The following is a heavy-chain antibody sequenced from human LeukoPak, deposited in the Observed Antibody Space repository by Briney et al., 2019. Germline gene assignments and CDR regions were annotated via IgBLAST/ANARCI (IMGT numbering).Heavy chain of an antibody. Sequence: PSQTLSLTCTVSGGSISSGSYYWSLIRQPAGKGLEWIGRIYTSGRTNYNPSLKSRLTISVDTSKNQFSLKLSSVTAADTAVYYCAREPGDYVEGVNYYYMDVWGKGTTVTVSS. D-gene: IGHD4-17*01. CDR1: GGSISSGSYY. CDR3: AREPGDYVEGVNYYYMDV. CDR2: IYTSGRT. V-gene: IGHV4-61*02. J-gene: IGHJ6*03.